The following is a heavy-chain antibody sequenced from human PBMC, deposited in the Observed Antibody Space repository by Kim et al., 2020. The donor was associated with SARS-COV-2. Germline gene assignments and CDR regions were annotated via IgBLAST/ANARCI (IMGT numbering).Heavy chain of an antibody. D-gene: IGHD5-12*01. CDR3: ARYYDYAFDY. J-gene: IGHJ4*02. V-gene: IGHV3-73*01. CDR1: GFTFSASP. CDR2: IRRKADSYET. Sequence: GGSLRLSCAASGFTFSASPMHWVRQAAGKGLEWVGRIRRKADSYETTYAASMKGRFTISRDDSKNTAYLQRNSLKTEDTAVYYCARYYDYAFDYWGQGTLVTVSS.